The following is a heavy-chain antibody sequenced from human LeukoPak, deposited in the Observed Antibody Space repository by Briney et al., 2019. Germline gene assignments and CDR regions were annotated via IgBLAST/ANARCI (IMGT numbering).Heavy chain of an antibody. CDR1: GGSISSHY. D-gene: IGHD3-16*01. J-gene: IGHJ4*02. CDR2: IYYSGST. V-gene: IGHV4-59*11. CDR3: ARARGSYGYYFDY. Sequence: SETLSLTCTVSGGSISSHYWSWIRQPPGKGLEWIGYIYYSGSTNYNPSLKSRVTISVDTSKNQFSLKLSSATAADTAVYYCARARGSYGYYFDYWGQGTLVTVSS.